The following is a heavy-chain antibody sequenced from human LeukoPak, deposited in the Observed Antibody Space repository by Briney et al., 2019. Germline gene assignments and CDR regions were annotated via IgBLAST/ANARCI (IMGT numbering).Heavy chain of an antibody. D-gene: IGHD3-22*01. Sequence: SQTLSLTCAISGDSDSSNSAAWNWIRQSPSRGLEWLGRTYYRSKWYNDYAVSVKSRITINPDTSRNQFSLQLNSVTPEDTAVYYCASVYYYDSSGYYGWFDPWGQGTLVTVSS. J-gene: IGHJ5*02. V-gene: IGHV6-1*01. CDR3: ASVYYYDSSGYYGWFDP. CDR2: TYYRSKWYN. CDR1: GDSDSSNSAA.